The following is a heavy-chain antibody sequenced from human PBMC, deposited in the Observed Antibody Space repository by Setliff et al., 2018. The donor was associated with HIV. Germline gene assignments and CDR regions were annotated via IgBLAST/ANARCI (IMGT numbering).Heavy chain of an antibody. CDR3: ARGGFRGTAPLEY. J-gene: IGHJ4*02. D-gene: IGHD2-21*02. Sequence: GGSLRLSCAASGFTFSDYALHWVRQAPGKGLEWLAVISYGGGEKYFADSVRGRLTISRDNSKNAVFLEMNSLRPEDTALYYCARGGFRGTAPLEYWGQGTPVTVSS. V-gene: IGHV3-30*03. CDR1: GFTFSDYA. CDR2: ISYGGGEK.